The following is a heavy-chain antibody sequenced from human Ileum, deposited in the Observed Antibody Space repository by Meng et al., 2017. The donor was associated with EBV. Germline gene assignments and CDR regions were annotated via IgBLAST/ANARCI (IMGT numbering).Heavy chain of an antibody. CDR2: IRSKTDGGTT. CDR1: GFIFTNAW. J-gene: IGHJ5*02. CDR3: STVSVVQLGTNRPWP. D-gene: IGHD2-8*01. V-gene: IGHV3-15*01. Sequence: VQVVESGGGLVKPGGSLRLYCVASGFIFTNAWMSWVRQAPGKGLEWIGRIRSKTDGGTTDYAAPVKGRFTISRDDSKNTLYLQMNNLKTEDTAVYYCSTVSVVQLGTNRPWPWGKGTLVTVSS.